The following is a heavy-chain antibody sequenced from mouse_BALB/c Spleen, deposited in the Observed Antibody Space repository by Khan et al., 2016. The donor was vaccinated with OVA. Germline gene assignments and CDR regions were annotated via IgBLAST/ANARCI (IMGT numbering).Heavy chain of an antibody. CDR1: GYSITSGYA. CDR2: ISYSGVT. CDR3: ARGNYYGYYFDY. Sequence: DVKLQESGPGLVKPSQSLSLTCTVTGYSITSGYAWNWIRQFPGNKLEWMGYISYSGVTSYTPSLKSRISITRDTSKNQFFLQLTSVTTEDTANYYCARGNYYGYYFDYWGQGTTLTVSS. J-gene: IGHJ2*01. V-gene: IGHV3-2*02. D-gene: IGHD1-1*01.